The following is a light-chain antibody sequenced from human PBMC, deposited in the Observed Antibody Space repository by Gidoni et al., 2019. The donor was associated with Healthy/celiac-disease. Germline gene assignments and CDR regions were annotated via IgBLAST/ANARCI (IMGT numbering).Light chain of an antibody. CDR3: QQRSNWPPKYT. CDR2: DAS. V-gene: IGKV3-11*01. Sequence: EIVLTQSPATLSLSPGERATLSCRASQSVSSYCSWYQQTPGQAPRLRIYDASNRATGIPARFSGSGSGTDFTLTISSLEPEDFAVYYCQQRSNWPPKYTFGQXTKLEIK. CDR1: QSVSSY. J-gene: IGKJ2*01.